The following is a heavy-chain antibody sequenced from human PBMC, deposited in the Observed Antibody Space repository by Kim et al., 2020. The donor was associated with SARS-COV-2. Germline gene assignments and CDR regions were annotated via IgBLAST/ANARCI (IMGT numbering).Heavy chain of an antibody. J-gene: IGHJ5*02. CDR1: GGSISSSSYY. Sequence: SETLSLTCTVSGGSISSSSYYWGWIRQPPGKGLEWIGSIYYSGSTYYNPSLKSRVTISVDTSKNQFSLKLSSVTAADTAVYYCASSNTVTTSDWFDPWGQGTLVTVSS. CDR3: ASSNTVTTSDWFDP. V-gene: IGHV4-39*01. CDR2: IYYSGST. D-gene: IGHD4-17*01.